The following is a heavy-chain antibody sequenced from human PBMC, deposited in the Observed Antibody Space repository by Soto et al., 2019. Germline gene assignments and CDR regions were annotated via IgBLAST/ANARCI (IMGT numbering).Heavy chain of an antibody. CDR3: ATSKGYCSSTSCSEGCFDP. Sequence: SETLSLTCAVSGGSISSSNWWSWVRQPPGKGLEWIGGIDHSGSTNYNPSLKSRVTISVDKSKNQFSLKLSYVTAADTAVYYCATSKGYCSSTSCSEGCFDPWGKRTLVPVSS. J-gene: IGHJ5*02. D-gene: IGHD2-2*01. V-gene: IGHV4-4*02. CDR1: GGSISSSNW. CDR2: IDHSGST.